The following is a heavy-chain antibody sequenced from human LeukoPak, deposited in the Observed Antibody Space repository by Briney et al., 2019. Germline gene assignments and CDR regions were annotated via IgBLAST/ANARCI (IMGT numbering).Heavy chain of an antibody. J-gene: IGHJ4*02. CDR1: GFTFSSYW. D-gene: IGHD3-22*01. Sequence: GGSLRLSCAASGFTFSSYWMHWVRQAPGKGLVRVSRISDGGSTTTYADSAKGRFTISRDNAKNTPYLQMNGLRAEDTAVYYCSRSAYYDGSGNYYDYWGQGTLVTVSS. CDR3: SRSAYYDGSGNYYDY. CDR2: ISDGGSTT. V-gene: IGHV3-74*01.